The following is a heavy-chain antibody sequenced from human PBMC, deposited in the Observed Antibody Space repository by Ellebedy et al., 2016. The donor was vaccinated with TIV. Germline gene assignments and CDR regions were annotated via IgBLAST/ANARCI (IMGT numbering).Heavy chain of an antibody. Sequence: GESLKISCQGSAYSFINYWIVWVRQMPGKGLEWMGIIDLSDSDTRYSPSFPGQVTISADRAVTTAYLHFNSLKPSDTAVDYCAKLGHRATPDDSWGQGTLVTVSS. CDR3: AKLGHRATPDDS. CDR2: IDLSDSDT. J-gene: IGHJ4*02. CDR1: AYSFINYW. V-gene: IGHV5-51*01. D-gene: IGHD1-14*01.